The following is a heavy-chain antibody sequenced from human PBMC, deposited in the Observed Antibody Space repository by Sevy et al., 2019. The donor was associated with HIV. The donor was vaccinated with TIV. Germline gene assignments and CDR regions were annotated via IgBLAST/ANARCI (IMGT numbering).Heavy chain of an antibody. CDR1: GFSLNTSGMC. Sequence: SGPTLVNPTQTLTLTCTFSGFSLNTSGMCVSWIRQPPGKALEWLALINWDDNKYYSTSLRTRLTISKDTSKNQLVLTMTNMDPVDTATYYCARFVYGDFLYYFDYWGQGTLVTVSS. J-gene: IGHJ4*02. CDR2: INWDDNK. D-gene: IGHD4-17*01. CDR3: ARFVYGDFLYYFDY. V-gene: IGHV2-70*01.